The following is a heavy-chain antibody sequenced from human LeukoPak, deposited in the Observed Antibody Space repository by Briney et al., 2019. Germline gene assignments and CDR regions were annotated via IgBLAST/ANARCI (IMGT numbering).Heavy chain of an antibody. D-gene: IGHD3-10*01. CDR3: TNYIY. Sequence: GGSLRLSCAASEFTFSHTWMSWVRQAPGKGLEWVGRFKSNADGETTDYAAPVKGRFSISRDDSETTLYLHMDRLKSEDTATYYCTNYIYWGQGTLVTVSS. J-gene: IGHJ4*02. CDR1: EFTFSHTW. V-gene: IGHV3-15*01. CDR2: FKSNADGETT.